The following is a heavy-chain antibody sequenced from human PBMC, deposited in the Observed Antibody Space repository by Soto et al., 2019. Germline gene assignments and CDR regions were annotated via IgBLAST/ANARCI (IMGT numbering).Heavy chain of an antibody. V-gene: IGHV3-21*01. CDR1: GFTFSSYS. CDR2: ISSSSSYI. Sequence: GESLKISCAASGFTFSSYSMNWVRQAPGKGLEWVSSISSSSSYIYYADSVKGRFTISRDNAKNSLYLQMNSLRAEDTAVYYCARARPRALDYWGQGTLVTVSS. CDR3: ARARPRALDY. J-gene: IGHJ4*02.